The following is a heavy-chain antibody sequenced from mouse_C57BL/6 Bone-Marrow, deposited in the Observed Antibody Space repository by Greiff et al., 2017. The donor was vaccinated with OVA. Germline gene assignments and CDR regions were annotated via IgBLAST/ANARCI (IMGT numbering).Heavy chain of an antibody. CDR3: ARSGLLRGIDY. CDR1: GYTFTDYY. Sequence: QVHVKQSGPELVKPGASVKISCKASGYTFTDYYINWVKQRPGQGLEWIGWIYPGSGNTKYNEKFKGKATLTVDTSSSTAYMQLSSLPSEDSAVYFCARSGLLRGIDYWGQGTTLTVSS. V-gene: IGHV1-84*01. CDR2: IYPGSGNT. J-gene: IGHJ2*01. D-gene: IGHD2-3*01.